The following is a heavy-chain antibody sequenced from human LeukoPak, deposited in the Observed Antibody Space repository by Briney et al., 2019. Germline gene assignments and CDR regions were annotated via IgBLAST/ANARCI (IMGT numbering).Heavy chain of an antibody. CDR1: AFTFGHNA. CDR2: IRQDGNEE. J-gene: IGHJ4*02. D-gene: IGHD1-26*01. CDR3: ARDRLVVGATGRFDN. V-gene: IGHV3-7*01. Sequence: GGSLRLFCGCSAFTFGHNAMRWVLQAPGKCTELVANIRQDGNEEHYVDSVKGRFTISRDNAQNSVYLQMKNLSAEDNAIYYCARDRLVVGATGRFDNWGQGTLVTVSS.